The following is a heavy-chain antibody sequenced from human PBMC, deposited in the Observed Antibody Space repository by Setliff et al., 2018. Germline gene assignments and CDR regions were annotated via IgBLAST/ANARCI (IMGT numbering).Heavy chain of an antibody. D-gene: IGHD2-15*01. CDR1: GGSISSYY. CDR2: VYYSGSA. V-gene: IGHV4-59*01. CDR3: ARQYCSGGTCYFDY. J-gene: IGHJ4*02. Sequence: LSLTCTVSGGSISSYYWSWIRQSPGKGLEWIGYVYYSGSATYNPSLKSRVTISVDTSKNQFSLKVRSVTAADTAVYYCARQYCSGGTCYFDYWGQGTLVTVSS.